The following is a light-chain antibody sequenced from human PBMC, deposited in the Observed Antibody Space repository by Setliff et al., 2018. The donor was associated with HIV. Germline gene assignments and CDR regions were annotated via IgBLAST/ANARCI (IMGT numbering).Light chain of an antibody. J-gene: IGKJ4*01. CDR1: QDISSYSSY. Sequence: DIQLTQSPSFLSASVGDRVTITCRASQDISSYSSYLAWYQQKPGKAPKLLIFAASTLQSGVPSRFSGGGSGTEFTLTISSLQAEDFATYYCQQVKGYPLTFGGGTKVDIK. CDR3: QQVKGYPLT. V-gene: IGKV1-9*01. CDR2: AAS.